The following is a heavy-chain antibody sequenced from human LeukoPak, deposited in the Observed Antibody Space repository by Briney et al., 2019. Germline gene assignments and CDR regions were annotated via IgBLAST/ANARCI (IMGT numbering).Heavy chain of an antibody. Sequence: GSSVKVSCKASGGTFSSYAISWVREAPGQGLEWMGWINPNSGGTNYAQKFQGRVTMTRDTSISTAYMELSRLRSDDTAVYYCARQTGSGSFDYWGRGTLVTVSS. D-gene: IGHD3-10*01. CDR3: ARQTGSGSFDY. V-gene: IGHV1-2*02. J-gene: IGHJ4*02. CDR1: GGTFSSYA. CDR2: INPNSGGT.